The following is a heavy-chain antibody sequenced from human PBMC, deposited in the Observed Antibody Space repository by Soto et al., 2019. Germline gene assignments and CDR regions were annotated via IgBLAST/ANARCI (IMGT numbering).Heavy chain of an antibody. CDR3: ARVAGLGDSSSSRKYYYYGMDV. V-gene: IGHV1-2*02. Sequence: GASVKVSCKASGYTFTGYYMHWVRQAPGQGLAWMGWINPNSGGTNYAQKFQGRVTMTRDTSISTAYMELSRLRSDDTAVYYCARVAGLGDSSSSRKYYYYGMDVWGQGTTVTVSS. J-gene: IGHJ6*02. CDR1: GYTFTGYY. CDR2: INPNSGGT. D-gene: IGHD6-13*01.